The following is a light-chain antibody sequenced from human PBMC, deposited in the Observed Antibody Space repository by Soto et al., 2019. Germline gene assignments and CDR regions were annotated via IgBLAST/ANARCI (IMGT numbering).Light chain of an antibody. CDR3: YRYKNWPDP. CDR1: QSVASN. CDR2: GAS. Sequence: DIVMTQSPATLSVSPGERATLSCRASQSVASNLAWYQQRPGQAPRLLIYGASTRATGVPVRFSGSGSGTEFTFTSSSRQAGDVAVYYCYRYKNWPDPFGGGTKVELK. V-gene: IGKV3-15*01. J-gene: IGKJ4*01.